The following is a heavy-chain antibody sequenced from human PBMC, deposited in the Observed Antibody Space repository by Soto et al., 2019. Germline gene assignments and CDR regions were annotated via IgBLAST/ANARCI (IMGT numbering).Heavy chain of an antibody. CDR1: GGSIISYY. V-gene: IGHV4-59*08. D-gene: IGHD3-9*01. Sequence: SETMSLTCTVSGGSIISYYWRWIRQPPGKGLEWIGYIYYSGSTNYNPSLKSRVTISVDTSKNQFSLKLSSVTAADTAKYYCARLGFEYDTSTPYYNVLHYYGVDVWGQGTTVTVSS. CDR3: ARLGFEYDTSTPYYNVLHYYGVDV. J-gene: IGHJ6*02. CDR2: IYYSGST.